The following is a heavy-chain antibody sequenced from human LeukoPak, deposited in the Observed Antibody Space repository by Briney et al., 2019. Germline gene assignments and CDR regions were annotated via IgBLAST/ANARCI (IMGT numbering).Heavy chain of an antibody. CDR3: ARELSSLWSS. Sequence: GGSLRLSCAASGFTFITYAMSWVRQAPGKGLEWVSGISGSGTGGRTYYVDSVKGRFTISRDNSKNTLYLQMNSLRAEDTAVYYCARELSSLWSSWGQGTLVTVSS. CDR1: GFTFITYA. V-gene: IGHV3-23*01. D-gene: IGHD5-18*01. CDR2: ISGSGTGGRT. J-gene: IGHJ5*02.